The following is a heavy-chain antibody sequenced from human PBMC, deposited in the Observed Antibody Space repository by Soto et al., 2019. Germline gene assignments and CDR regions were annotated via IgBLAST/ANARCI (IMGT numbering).Heavy chain of an antibody. CDR3: ARGQRFSDWFDP. D-gene: IGHD2-2*01. J-gene: IGHJ5*02. Sequence: QVHLQQSGPGLVNPSETLSLTCTVSGGSMSSYYWTWIRQPAGKGLEWSGRVYSSGGTHYNPSLKSRVTISLDTSKNQFSLGLLSVTEADTAVYYCARGQRFSDWFDPWGQGTLVTVSS. CDR2: VYSSGGT. CDR1: GGSMSSYY. V-gene: IGHV4-4*07.